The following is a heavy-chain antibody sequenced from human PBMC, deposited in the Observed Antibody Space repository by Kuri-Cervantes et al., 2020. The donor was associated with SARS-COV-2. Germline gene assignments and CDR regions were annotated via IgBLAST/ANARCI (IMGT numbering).Heavy chain of an antibody. CDR2: IKQDGSET. CDR3: ARAVRIGYNYGYDRGRAFDI. Sequence: GESLKISCAASGFTFSSYAMSWVRQAPGKGLEWVADIKQDGSETYYVDSVKGRFTISRDNAKTSLYLQTNSLRAEDTAVYYCARAVRIGYNYGYDRGRAFDIWGQGTMVTVSS. D-gene: IGHD5-18*01. CDR1: GFTFSSYA. J-gene: IGHJ3*02. V-gene: IGHV3-7*01.